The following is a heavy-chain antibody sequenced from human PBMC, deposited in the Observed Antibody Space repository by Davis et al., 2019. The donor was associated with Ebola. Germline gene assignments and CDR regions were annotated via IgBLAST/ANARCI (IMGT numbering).Heavy chain of an antibody. V-gene: IGHV1-8*01. CDR2: VNPYSGHT. D-gene: IGHD6-13*01. Sequence: AASVKVSCKASGYIFSNYDINWVRQASGQGLEWMGWVNPYSGHTGYVEKFKGRVTMTTDISTDTVYMDLRGLRSDDTAVYFCARIAAESDYGMDVWGQGTTVTVSS. J-gene: IGHJ6*02. CDR1: GYIFSNYD. CDR3: ARIAAESDYGMDV.